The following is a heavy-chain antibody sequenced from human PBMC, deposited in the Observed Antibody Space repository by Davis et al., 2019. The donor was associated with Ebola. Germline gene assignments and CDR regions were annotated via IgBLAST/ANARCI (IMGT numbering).Heavy chain of an antibody. J-gene: IGHJ4*02. CDR1: GFTFSDHG. CDR2: IWHDGSNN. V-gene: IGHV3-33*08. D-gene: IGHD3-10*01. CDR3: TRSGENGGNDS. Sequence: GESLKISCAASGFTFSDHGMHWVRQAPGKGLEWLAVIWHDGSNNFYIDSVKGRFTISRDNAKSTLYLEMNSLRVEDSGLYYCTRSGENGGNDSWGQGTLVTVSS.